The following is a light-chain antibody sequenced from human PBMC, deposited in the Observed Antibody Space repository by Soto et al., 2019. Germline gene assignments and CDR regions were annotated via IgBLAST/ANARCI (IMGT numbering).Light chain of an antibody. V-gene: IGLV2-14*01. Sequence: QSALTQPASVSGSPGQSITDACTGTSSDIGGYIFVSWYQQHPGKAPKLMIYDINNRPSGVSKRFSGSKSGNTASLTISGLQAEDEADYYCVSYTARSSYVFGTGTKVTVL. J-gene: IGLJ1*01. CDR3: VSYTARSSYV. CDR1: SSDIGGYIF. CDR2: DIN.